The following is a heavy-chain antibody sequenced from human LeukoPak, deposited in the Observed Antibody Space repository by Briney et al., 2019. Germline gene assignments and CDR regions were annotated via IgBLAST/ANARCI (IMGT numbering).Heavy chain of an antibody. V-gene: IGHV1-18*04. CDR2: ISAYNGNT. J-gene: IGHJ6*02. Sequence: ASVKVSCKASGYTFTSYYMHWVRQAPGQGLEWMGWISAYNGNTNYAQKLQGRVTMTTDTSTSTAYMELRSLRSDDTAVYYCARDFSVELLWMDGMDVWGQGTTVTVSS. CDR3: ARDFSVELLWMDGMDV. D-gene: IGHD1-26*01. CDR1: GYTFTSYY.